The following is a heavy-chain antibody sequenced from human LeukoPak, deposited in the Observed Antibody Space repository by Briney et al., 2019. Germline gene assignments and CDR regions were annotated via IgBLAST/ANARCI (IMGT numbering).Heavy chain of an antibody. CDR1: GYTFTGYY. V-gene: IGHV7-4-1*02. Sequence: APVKVSCKASGYTFTGYYMHWVRQAPGQGLEWMGWISTNTGNPTYAQGFTGRFVFSLDTSVSTAYLQISSLKAEDTAVYYCARKSVAATPRDIVYQYSYMDVWGKGTTVTVSS. J-gene: IGHJ6*03. D-gene: IGHD2-15*01. CDR2: ISTNTGNP. CDR3: ARKSVAATPRDIVYQYSYMDV.